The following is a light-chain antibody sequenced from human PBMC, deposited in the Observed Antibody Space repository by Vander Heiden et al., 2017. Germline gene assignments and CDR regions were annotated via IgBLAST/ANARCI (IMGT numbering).Light chain of an antibody. CDR2: EVS. Sequence: QSALTQPAPVSGSPGQSLTISCTGTSSDVGGYNYVSWYQQHPGKAPKLMSYEVSNRPSGVSNRFSGSKSGNTASLTISVLQAEDEAEYYCSSYTSSSTLWVFGTGTKVTVL. V-gene: IGLV2-14*01. CDR1: SSDVGGYNY. J-gene: IGLJ1*01. CDR3: SSYTSSSTLWV.